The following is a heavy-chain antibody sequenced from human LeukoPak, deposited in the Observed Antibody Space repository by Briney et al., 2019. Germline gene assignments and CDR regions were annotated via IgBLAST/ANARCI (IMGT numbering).Heavy chain of an antibody. CDR1: GGSISSGSYY. D-gene: IGHD6-13*01. CDR3: ASTGIAAAGSDY. CDR2: IYTSGST. J-gene: IGHJ4*02. V-gene: IGHV4-61*02. Sequence: SQTLSLTCTVSGGSISSGSYYWSWIRQPAGKGLEWIGRIYTSGSTNYNPSLKSRVTISVDTSKNQFSLKLSSVTAADTAVYYCASTGIAAAGSDYWGQGTLVTASS.